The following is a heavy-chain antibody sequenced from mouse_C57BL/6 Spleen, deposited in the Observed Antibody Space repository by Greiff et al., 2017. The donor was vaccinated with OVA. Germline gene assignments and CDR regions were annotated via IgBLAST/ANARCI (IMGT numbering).Heavy chain of an antibody. CDR2: IDPENGDT. J-gene: IGHJ2*01. CDR3: TSQAEDFDY. V-gene: IGHV14-4*01. D-gene: IGHD3-2*02. Sequence: EVKLMESGAELVRPGASVKLSCTASGFNIKDDYMHWVKQRPEQGLEWIGWIDPENGDTEYASKFQGKATITADTSSNTAYLQLSSLTSEDTAVYYCTSQAEDFDYWGQGTTLTVSS. CDR1: GFNIKDDY.